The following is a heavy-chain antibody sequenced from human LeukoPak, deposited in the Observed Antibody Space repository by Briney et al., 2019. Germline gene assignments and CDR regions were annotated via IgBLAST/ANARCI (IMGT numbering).Heavy chain of an antibody. Sequence: PSETLSLTCTVSGGSISSGDYYWSWIRQPPGKGLEWIGYIYYSGSTYYNPSLKSRVTISVDTSKNQFSLKLSSVTAADTAVYYCARDPANYYDSSGYYFDAFDIWGQGTMVTVSS. CDR3: ARDPANYYDSSGYYFDAFDI. CDR2: IYYSGST. D-gene: IGHD3-22*01. CDR1: GGSISSGDYY. J-gene: IGHJ3*02. V-gene: IGHV4-30-4*02.